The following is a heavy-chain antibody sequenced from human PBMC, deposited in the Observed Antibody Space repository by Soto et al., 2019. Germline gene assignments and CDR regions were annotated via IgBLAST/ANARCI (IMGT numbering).Heavy chain of an antibody. CDR1: GFAVSSKY. V-gene: IGHV3-53*01. J-gene: IGHJ4*02. D-gene: IGHD6-19*01. CDR3: VQTTGWPGFDF. CDR2: IYGGGTT. Sequence: EVQLVESGGGWIQPGGSLRLSCAASGFAVSSKYITWVRQATGKGLEWVSVIYGGGTTYYADSVKGRFTISRDTSKNTLYLQMNSLRAEDTAVYYCVQTTGWPGFDFWGQGTLVTVSS.